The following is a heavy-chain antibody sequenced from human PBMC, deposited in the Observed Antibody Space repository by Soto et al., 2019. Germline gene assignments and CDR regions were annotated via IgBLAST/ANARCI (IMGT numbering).Heavy chain of an antibody. CDR1: GFTFSSYD. V-gene: IGHV3-13*01. CDR3: ARGSRISDAFDI. CDR2: IGTAGDT. J-gene: IGHJ3*02. Sequence: GGSLRLSCAASGFTFSSYDMHWVRQATGKGLEWVSAIGTAGDTYYPGSVKGRFTISRENAKNSLYLQMNSLRAGDTAVYYCARGSRISDAFDIWGQGTMVTVSS.